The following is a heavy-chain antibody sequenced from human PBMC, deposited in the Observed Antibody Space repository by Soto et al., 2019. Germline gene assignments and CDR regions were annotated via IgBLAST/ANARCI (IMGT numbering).Heavy chain of an antibody. CDR3: TKDLAPGIPRGLDV. V-gene: IGHV3-72*01. Sequence: LSLTCTVSGGSISSYYWSWIRQPPGKGLEWVGRIRNKANRYTTEYAPSVKGRFTISGDDSKNSLYLQMNSLKTEDTAVYYCTKDLAPGIPRGLDVWGQGITVT. CDR1: GGSISSYY. J-gene: IGHJ6*02. CDR2: IRNKANRYTT. D-gene: IGHD6-13*01.